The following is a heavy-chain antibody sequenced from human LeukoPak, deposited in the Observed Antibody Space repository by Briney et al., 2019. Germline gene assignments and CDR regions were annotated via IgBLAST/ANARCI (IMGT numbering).Heavy chain of an antibody. CDR2: IKQDGSEK. V-gene: IGHV3-7*03. CDR1: GFSFSRYW. D-gene: IGHD6-13*01. Sequence: GGSLSLSCAASGFSFSRYWMSWVRQAPGKGLEWVANIKQDGSEKNYVESVKGRFTISRDNSKNSLYLQMNSLRTEDTALYYCAKDISPRIAAAGTGYLDYWGQGTLVTVSS. J-gene: IGHJ4*02. CDR3: AKDISPRIAAAGTGYLDY.